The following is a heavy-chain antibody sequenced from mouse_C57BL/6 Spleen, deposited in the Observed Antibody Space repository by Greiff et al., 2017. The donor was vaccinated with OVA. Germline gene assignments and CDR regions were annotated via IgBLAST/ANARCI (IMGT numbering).Heavy chain of an antibody. CDR1: GYTFTDYN. J-gene: IGHJ1*03. D-gene: IGHD1-1*01. V-gene: IGHV1-18*01. Sequence: EVQLQQSGPELVKPGASVKIPCKASGYTFTDYNMDWVKQSHGKSLEWIGDINPNNGGTIYNQKFKGKATLTVDKSSSTAYMELRSLTSEDTAVYYCARGFTTVVSYWYFDVWGTGTTVTVSS. CDR3: ARGFTTVVSYWYFDV. CDR2: INPNNGGT.